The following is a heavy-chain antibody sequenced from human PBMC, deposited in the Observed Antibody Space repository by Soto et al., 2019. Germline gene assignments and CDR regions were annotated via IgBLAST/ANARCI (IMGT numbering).Heavy chain of an antibody. Sequence: EVQLLESGGGLVQPGRSLRLSCAASGFTFSSYAMNWVRQAPGKGLEWVSAMSGTGGSTYYADSVKGRFTISRDNSKNTLFLQMNSLTLEDTAVFYCAKAGFSSGWSPSYFDYWGQGTLVTVSS. J-gene: IGHJ4*02. V-gene: IGHV3-23*01. CDR2: MSGTGGST. CDR1: GFTFSSYA. CDR3: AKAGFSSGWSPSYFDY. D-gene: IGHD6-19*01.